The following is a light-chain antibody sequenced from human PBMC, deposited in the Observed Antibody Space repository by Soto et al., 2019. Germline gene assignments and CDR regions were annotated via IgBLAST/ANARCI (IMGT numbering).Light chain of an antibody. CDR2: GAS. CDR1: QSVSSNY. J-gene: IGKJ1*01. Sequence: TQSPGTLSLSPGERATLSCRASQSVSSNYLAWYQQKPGQAPRLLIYGASSRATGIPDRFSGSGSGTDFTLTISRLEPEDSAVYYCQQYGSSPTWTFGQGT. V-gene: IGKV3-20*01. CDR3: QQYGSSPTWT.